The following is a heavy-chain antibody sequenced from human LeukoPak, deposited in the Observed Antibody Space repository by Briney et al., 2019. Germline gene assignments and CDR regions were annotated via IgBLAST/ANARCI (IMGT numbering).Heavy chain of an antibody. D-gene: IGHD3-10*01. J-gene: IGHJ4*02. CDR2: INNDGSTT. Sequence: PGGSLRLSCAASGFTFSSDWMHWVRQVPGKGLVWVSRINNDGSTTAYADSVKGRFTISRDNSKNTLYLQMNSLRAEDTAVYYCAKDPIRHYSGSGESITTYFFDYWGQGTLVTVSS. CDR1: GFTFSSDW. V-gene: IGHV3-74*01. CDR3: AKDPIRHYSGSGESITTYFFDY.